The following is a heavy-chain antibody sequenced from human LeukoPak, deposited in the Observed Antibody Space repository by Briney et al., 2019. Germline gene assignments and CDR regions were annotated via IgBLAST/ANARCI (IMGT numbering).Heavy chain of an antibody. CDR2: IIPIFGTA. Sequence: RRASVKVSCKASGGTFSSYAISWVRQAPGQGLEWMGGIIPIFGTANYAQKFQGRVTITAGESTSTAYMELSSLRSEDTAVYYCARSDAGTTLRSYYYYYMDVWGKGTTVTVSS. CDR3: ARSDAGTTLRSYYYYYMDV. V-gene: IGHV1-69*13. CDR1: GGTFSSYA. D-gene: IGHD1-7*01. J-gene: IGHJ6*03.